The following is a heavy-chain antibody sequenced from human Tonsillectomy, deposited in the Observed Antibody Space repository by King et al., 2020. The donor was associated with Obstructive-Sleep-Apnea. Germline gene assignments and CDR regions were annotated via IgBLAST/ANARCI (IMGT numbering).Heavy chain of an antibody. CDR1: GYTFTSHD. J-gene: IGHJ6*02. D-gene: IGHD6-13*01. Sequence: QLVQSGAEVKKPGASVKVSCKASGYTFTSHDINWVRQATGQGLEWMGWMNPNSGNTGYAQKFQDRVTMTRDTSISTAYMVLSSLRSEDTAVYYCAAGSWYYYGMDVWGQGTTVTVSS. CDR2: MNPNSGNT. CDR3: AAGSWYYYGMDV. V-gene: IGHV1-8*01.